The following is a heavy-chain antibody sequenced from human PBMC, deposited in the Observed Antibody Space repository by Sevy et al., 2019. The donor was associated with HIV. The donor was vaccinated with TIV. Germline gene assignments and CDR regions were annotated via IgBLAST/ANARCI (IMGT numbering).Heavy chain of an antibody. CDR1: GFTFSSFA. J-gene: IGHJ4*02. CDR3: AKGWYSSSHRAKNYFDY. D-gene: IGHD6-6*01. CDR2: VSGSGENT. V-gene: IGHV3-23*01. Sequence: GGSLRLSCAASGFTFSSFAMTWVRQAPGKGLEWVSIVSGSGENTYYADSVKGRFTIARDNYRNTVHLQMNSLRAEDAAVYYCAKGWYSSSHRAKNYFDYWGQGTLVTVSS.